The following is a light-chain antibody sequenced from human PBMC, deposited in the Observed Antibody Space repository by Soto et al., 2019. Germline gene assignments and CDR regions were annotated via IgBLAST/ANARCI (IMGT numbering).Light chain of an antibody. J-gene: IGLJ1*01. V-gene: IGLV2-14*01. Sequence: QSALTQPASVSGSPGQSITISCTGTSSDVGGYNYVSWYQQHPGKAPKLMIYEVSNRPSGVSIRFSGSESGNTASLTISGLQAEDEADYYCSSYTSSTSLDVFGTGTKVTAL. CDR3: SSYTSSTSLDV. CDR2: EVS. CDR1: SSDVGGYNY.